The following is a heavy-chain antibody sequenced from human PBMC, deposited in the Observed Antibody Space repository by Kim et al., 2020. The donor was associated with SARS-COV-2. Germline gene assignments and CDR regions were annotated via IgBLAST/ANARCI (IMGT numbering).Heavy chain of an antibody. J-gene: IGHJ4*02. D-gene: IGHD5-12*01. CDR2: INAGNGNT. CDR3: ARGVKRYFIVATNPYFDY. Sequence: ASVKVSCKASGYTFTSYAMHWVRQAPGQRLEWMGWINAGNGNTKYSQKFQGRVTITRDTSASTAYMELSSLRSEDTAVYYCARGVKRYFIVATNPYFDYWGQGTLVTVSS. CDR1: GYTFTSYA. V-gene: IGHV1-3*01.